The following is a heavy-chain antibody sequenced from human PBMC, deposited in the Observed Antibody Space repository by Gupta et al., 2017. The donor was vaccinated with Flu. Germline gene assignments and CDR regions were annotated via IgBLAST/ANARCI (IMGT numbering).Heavy chain of an antibody. J-gene: IGHJ3*01. V-gene: IGHV3-9*01. CDR3: TKARFPFNHYESSGYYLGIALDV. Sequence: EVQLLASGGSLVQHGRSLRLSCTVSGFGFDDYSRTWVRDVPVNALRKVPGKGLEWVSGITWNSDKIVYADSVKGRFTISRDNAKKSLYLQMNSLRVEDSALYYCTKARFPFNHYESSGYYLGIALDVWGQGTMVTVSS. CDR1: GFGFDDYS. CDR2: ITWNSDKI. D-gene: IGHD3-22*01.